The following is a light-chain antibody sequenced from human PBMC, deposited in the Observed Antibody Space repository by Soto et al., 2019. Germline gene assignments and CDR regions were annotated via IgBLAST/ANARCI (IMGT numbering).Light chain of an antibody. CDR1: QGISSY. V-gene: IGKV1-8*01. Sequence: AIRMTQSPSSLSASTGDSVTITCRASQGISSYLALYQQKPGKAPKLLIYAASTLQSGVPSRFSGSGSGTDFTLTISCLQSEDFATYYCQQYYSYPPEFTFGPGTKVDIK. CDR3: QQYYSYPPEFT. CDR2: AAS. J-gene: IGKJ3*01.